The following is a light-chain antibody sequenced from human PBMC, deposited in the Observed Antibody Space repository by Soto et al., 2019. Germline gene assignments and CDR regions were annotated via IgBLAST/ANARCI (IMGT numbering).Light chain of an antibody. CDR3: QQYNVDTWT. V-gene: IGKV1-5*03. CDR1: QSISSW. Sequence: DIQMTQSPSTLSASVGDRVTITCRASQSISSWLAWYQQNPGKAPKLLIYKASSLESGVPSRFSGSGSGTEFTLTISSLQPDDFATYYCQQYNVDTWTFGQGTKVEIK. J-gene: IGKJ1*01. CDR2: KAS.